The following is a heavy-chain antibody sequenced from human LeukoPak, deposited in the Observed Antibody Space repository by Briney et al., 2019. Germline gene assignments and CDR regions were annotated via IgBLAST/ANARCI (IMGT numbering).Heavy chain of an antibody. CDR1: GFTFSSNG. V-gene: IGHV3-30*02. D-gene: IGHD2-21*01. CDR3: AKGPCGDQFDP. Sequence: GGSLRLSCTASGFTFSSNGMHWVRQAPGKGLEWVAFIRHDGSNKFYADSVKGRFTISRDNANNMLYLQLYSLRAEDTAVYYCAKGPCGDQFDPWGQATLVTVSS. CDR2: IRHDGSNK. J-gene: IGHJ5*02.